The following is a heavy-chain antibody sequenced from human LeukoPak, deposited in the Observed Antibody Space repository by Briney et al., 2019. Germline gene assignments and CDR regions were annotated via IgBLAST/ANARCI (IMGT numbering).Heavy chain of an antibody. CDR1: GGSISSYY. J-gene: IGHJ6*02. CDR2: IYYSGST. CDR3: ARQPAPRKSYYYGMDV. Sequence: SETLSLTCTVSGGSISSYYWSWIRQPPGKGLEWIGYIYYSGSTNYNPSLKSRVTISVDTSKNQFSLKLSSVTAADTAVYYCARQPAPRKSYYYGMDVWGQGTTVTVSS. V-gene: IGHV4-59*08.